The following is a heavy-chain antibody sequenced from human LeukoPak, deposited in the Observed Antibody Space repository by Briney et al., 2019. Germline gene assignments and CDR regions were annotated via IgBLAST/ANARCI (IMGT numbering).Heavy chain of an antibody. CDR2: IIPMYTTA. J-gene: IGHJ6*04. Sequence: SVKVSCKVSGCSLSGFANSRARQGQGQGIGWHRVIIPMYTTANYPQKYQGTVPITTDRSKNTAYMELRSLRSEDTAVYYCASRLILGYCSSNRCGRNYYNGMDVWGKGTTVTVSP. CDR3: ASRLILGYCSSNRCGRNYYNGMDV. D-gene: IGHD2-2*01. CDR1: GCSLSGFA. V-gene: IGHV1-69*05.